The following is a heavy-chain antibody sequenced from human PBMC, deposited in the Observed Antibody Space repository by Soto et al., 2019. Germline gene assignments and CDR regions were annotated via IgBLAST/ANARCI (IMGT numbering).Heavy chain of an antibody. J-gene: IGHJ4*02. CDR1: GGAFNGYY. CDR3: ARAGAALVRGSIGGFDY. Sequence: QVHLQQWSAGLLKPSETLSLTCAVNGGAFNGYYWTWIRQSPGKGLQWIGEINHSGTVDYNPSLKSRVTFSIDTSKKQYSLTLTSVTAADTAVYYCARAGAALVRGSIGGFDYWGQGTLVTVSS. CDR2: INHSGTV. D-gene: IGHD3-10*01. V-gene: IGHV4-34*01.